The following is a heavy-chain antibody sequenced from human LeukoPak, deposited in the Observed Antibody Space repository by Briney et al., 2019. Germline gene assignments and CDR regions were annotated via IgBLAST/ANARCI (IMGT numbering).Heavy chain of an antibody. CDR3: AREFKSGYGMWA. V-gene: IGHV3-21*01. CDR2: ITGRRDYI. D-gene: IGHD5-18*01. CDR1: GFTFSSYS. J-gene: IGHJ5*02. Sequence: GGSLRLSCTASGFTFSSYSMNWVRQAPGKGLEWVSSITGRRDYIYYADSVKGRFTISRDNAENSLHLQMNSLRADDTAVYYCAREFKSGYGMWAWGQGTLVTVSS.